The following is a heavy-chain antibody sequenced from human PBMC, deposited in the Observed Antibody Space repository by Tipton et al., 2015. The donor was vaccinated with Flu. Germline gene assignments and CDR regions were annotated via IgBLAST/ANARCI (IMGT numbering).Heavy chain of an antibody. CDR2: ISAYNGNT. Sequence: QSGAEVKKPGSSVKVSCKASGGTFSSYAISWVRQAPGQGLEWMGWISAYNGNTNYAQKLQGRVTMTTDTSTSTAYMELRSLRSDDTAVYYCAREYCSSTSCYKRELDYWGQGTLVTVSS. D-gene: IGHD2-2*02. CDR1: GGTFSSYA. J-gene: IGHJ4*02. V-gene: IGHV1-18*01. CDR3: AREYCSSTSCYKRELDY.